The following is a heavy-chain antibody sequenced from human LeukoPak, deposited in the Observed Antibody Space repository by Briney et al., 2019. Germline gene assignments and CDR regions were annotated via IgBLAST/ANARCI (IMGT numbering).Heavy chain of an antibody. CDR2: ISYVGTT. Sequence: PSETLSLTCTVSGGSITTIPYNWGWIRQPPGKGLEWIGTISYVGTTYYEPSLKSRVTMSVDTSKNQFSLKLYSVTAADTAVYYCASRGISSGWYSFDYWGQGILVTVSS. D-gene: IGHD6-19*01. J-gene: IGHJ4*02. CDR1: GGSITTIPYN. V-gene: IGHV4-39*01. CDR3: ASRGISSGWYSFDY.